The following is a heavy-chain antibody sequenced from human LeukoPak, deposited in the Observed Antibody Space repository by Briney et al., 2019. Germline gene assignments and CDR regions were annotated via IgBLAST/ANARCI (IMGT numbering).Heavy chain of an antibody. CDR2: IRSSGSYI. J-gene: IGHJ4*02. CDR1: GFTFSSYT. CDR3: ARDVQIDC. V-gene: IGHV3-21*01. Sequence: GGSLRLSCAASGFTFSSYTMNWVRQAQGKGLEWVSSIRSSGSYIFYADSVKGRFTISRDNAENSLYLQMNSLRAEDTAVYYCARDVQIDCWGQGTLVTVSS.